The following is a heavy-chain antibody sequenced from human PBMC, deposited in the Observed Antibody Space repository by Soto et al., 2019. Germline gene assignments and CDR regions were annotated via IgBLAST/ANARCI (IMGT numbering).Heavy chain of an antibody. V-gene: IGHV3-30-3*01. CDR1: GFTFSSYA. CDR3: ARGGNTFYGMDV. Sequence: QVQLVESGGGVVQPGRSLRLSCAASGFTFSSYAMHWVRQAPGTGLEWVAVISYDGSNKYYADSVKGRFTISRDNSKNTLDLQMNSLRAEDTAVYYCARGGNTFYGMDVWGQGTTVTVSS. J-gene: IGHJ6*02. CDR2: ISYDGSNK. D-gene: IGHD3-16*01.